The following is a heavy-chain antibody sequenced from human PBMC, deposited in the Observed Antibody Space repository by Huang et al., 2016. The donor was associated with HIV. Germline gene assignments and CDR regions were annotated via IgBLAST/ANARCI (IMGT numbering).Heavy chain of an antibody. V-gene: IGHV3-7*01. CDR1: TFTFGAYR. J-gene: IGHJ6*02. CDR3: ATKTAAMDI. D-gene: IGHD1-7*01. CDR2: IKQDEREK. Sequence: VESGGRLVQPGGSLRLSCLGSTFTFGAYRMGWVRQAPGKGLDWVANIKQDEREKYYVESVKGRFNISRDNAKKVLFLEMNNVRVEDTATYYCATKTAAMDIWGQGTTVTVS.